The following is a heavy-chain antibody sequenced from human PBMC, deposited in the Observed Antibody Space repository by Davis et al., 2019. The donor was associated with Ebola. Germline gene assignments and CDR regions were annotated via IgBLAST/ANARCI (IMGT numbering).Heavy chain of an antibody. CDR1: GYIFSNYD. CDR2: VNPYSGHT. Sequence: AASVKVSCKASGYIFSNYDINWVRQASGQGLEWMGWVNPYSGHTGYVEKFKGRATMTGDPSTSTAYMELSSLTIDDTAVYYCARGYSPKCRGGDCVNDFWGQGTLVTVST. D-gene: IGHD2-21*02. CDR3: ARGYSPKCRGGDCVNDF. V-gene: IGHV1-8*01. J-gene: IGHJ4*02.